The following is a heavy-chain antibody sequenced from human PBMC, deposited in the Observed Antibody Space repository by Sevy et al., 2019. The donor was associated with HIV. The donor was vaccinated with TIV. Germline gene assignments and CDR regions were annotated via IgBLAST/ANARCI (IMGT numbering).Heavy chain of an antibody. V-gene: IGHV3-30*18. CDR1: GFTFSSYG. Sequence: GGSLRLSCAASGFTFSSYGMHWVRQAPGKGLEWVAVISYDGSNKYYADSVKGRFTISRDNSKNTLYLQMNSLRAEDTAVYYCAKLDSIAAAPNNWFDPLGQGTLVTVSS. J-gene: IGHJ5*02. CDR3: AKLDSIAAAPNNWFDP. D-gene: IGHD6-13*01. CDR2: ISYDGSNK.